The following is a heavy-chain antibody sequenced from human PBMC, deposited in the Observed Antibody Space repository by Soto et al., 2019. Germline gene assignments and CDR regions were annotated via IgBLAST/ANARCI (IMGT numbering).Heavy chain of an antibody. CDR3: ATHYVAVLDY. J-gene: IGHJ4*02. Sequence: GGSLRLSCAASGFTFSTYGMHWVRQAPGKGLEWVAVISRDGGTKYYADSVRGRFTISRDNSKNTLYLQLNSLRAEDTAVYYCATHYVAVLDYWGQGTLVTVSS. V-gene: IGHV3-30*03. D-gene: IGHD6-19*01. CDR2: ISRDGGTK. CDR1: GFTFSTYG.